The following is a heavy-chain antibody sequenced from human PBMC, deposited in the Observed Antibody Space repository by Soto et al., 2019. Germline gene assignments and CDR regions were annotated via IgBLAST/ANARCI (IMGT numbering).Heavy chain of an antibody. CDR3: ARAKYYDFWSGYYQPTLLGNYYMDV. CDR2: IYYSGST. D-gene: IGHD3-3*01. Sequence: SETLSLTCTVSGGSISSYYWSWIRQPPGKGLEWIGYIYYSGSTNYNPSLKSRVTISVDTSKNQFSLKLSSVTAADTAVYYCARAKYYDFWSGYYQPTLLGNYYMDVWGKGTTVTVSS. J-gene: IGHJ6*03. CDR1: GGSISSYY. V-gene: IGHV4-59*01.